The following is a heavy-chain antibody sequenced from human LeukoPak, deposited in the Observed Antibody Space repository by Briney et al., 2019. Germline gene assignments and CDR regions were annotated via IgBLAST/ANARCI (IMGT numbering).Heavy chain of an antibody. V-gene: IGHV4-39*01. J-gene: IGHJ4*02. D-gene: IGHD3-16*02. Sequence: SQTLSLTCTVSGGSISSGGYYWGWIRQPPGKGLEWIGSIYYSGSTYYNPSLKSRVTISVDTSKNQFSLKLSSVTAADTAVSYCASVGYDYVWGSYPIDYWGQGALVTLSS. CDR1: GGSISSGGYY. CDR3: ASVGYDYVWGSYPIDY. CDR2: IYYSGST.